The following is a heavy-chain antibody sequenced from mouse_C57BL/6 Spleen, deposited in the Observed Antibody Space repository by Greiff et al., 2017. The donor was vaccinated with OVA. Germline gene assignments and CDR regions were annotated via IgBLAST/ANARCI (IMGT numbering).Heavy chain of an antibody. V-gene: IGHV1-55*01. CDR2: IYPGSGST. J-gene: IGHJ4*01. CDR3: ARAVSSHYYAMDY. Sequence: QVQLQQPGAELVKPGASVKMSCKASGYTFTSYWITWVKQRPGQGLEWIGDIYPGSGSTNYNEKFKSKATLTVDTSSSTAYMQLSSLTSEDSAVYYCARAVSSHYYAMDYWGQGTSVTVSS. CDR1: GYTFTSYW. D-gene: IGHD1-1*01.